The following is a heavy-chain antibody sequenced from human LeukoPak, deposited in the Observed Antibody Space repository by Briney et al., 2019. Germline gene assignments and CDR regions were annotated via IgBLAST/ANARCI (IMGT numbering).Heavy chain of an antibody. J-gene: IGHJ4*02. D-gene: IGHD4-17*01. Sequence: GSLRLSCAASGFTFSSYSMNWVRQAPGKGLEWIGEINRSGSTNYNPSLKSRVTISVDTSKNQFSLKLSSVTAADTAVYYCASQRYGDYYFDYWGQGTLVTVSS. CDR2: INRSGST. CDR1: GFTFSSYS. CDR3: ASQRYGDYYFDY. V-gene: IGHV4-34*01.